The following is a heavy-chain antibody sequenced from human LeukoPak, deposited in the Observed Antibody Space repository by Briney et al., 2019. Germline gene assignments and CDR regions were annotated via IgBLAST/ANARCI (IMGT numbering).Heavy chain of an antibody. J-gene: IGHJ3*02. CDR1: GGSISSYY. CDR3: ARGSLSVYYYDSSGGAFDI. CDR2: IYYSGST. Sequence: SETLSLTCTVSGGSISSYYWSWIRQPPGKGLEWIGYIYYSGSTNYNPSLKSRVTISVDTSKNQFSLKLSSVTAADTAVYYCARGSLSVYYYDSSGGAFDIWGQGTMVTVSS. D-gene: IGHD3-22*01. V-gene: IGHV4-59*01.